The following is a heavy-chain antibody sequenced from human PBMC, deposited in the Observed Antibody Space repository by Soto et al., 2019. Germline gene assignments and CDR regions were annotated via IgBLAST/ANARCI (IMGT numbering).Heavy chain of an antibody. CDR3: ARGRYIVVVPAALEEDYYMDV. CDR2: INHSGRT. V-gene: IGHV4-34*01. Sequence: SETLSLTCAVYGGSFSGYYWSWIRQPPGKGLEWIWEINHSGRTNYNPSLKSRVTISVDTSKNQCSLKLSSVTAADTAVYYCARGRYIVVVPAALEEDYYMDVWGKGTTVTVSS. J-gene: IGHJ6*03. D-gene: IGHD2-2*01. CDR1: GGSFSGYY.